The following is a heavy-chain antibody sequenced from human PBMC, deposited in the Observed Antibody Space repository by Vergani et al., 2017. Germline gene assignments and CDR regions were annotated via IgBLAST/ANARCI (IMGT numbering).Heavy chain of an antibody. D-gene: IGHD1-7*01. CDR2: IKSKTDGGTT. V-gene: IGHV3-15*01. CDR1: GFTFSNAW. CDR3: TTGITGTTSTLY. Sequence: EVQLVESGGGLVKPGGSLRLSCAASGFTFSNAWMSWVRPAPGKGLEWVGRIKSKTDGGTTDYAAPVKGRFTISRDDSKNTLYLQMNSLKTEDTAVYYCTTGITGTTSTLYWGQGTLVTVSS. J-gene: IGHJ4*02.